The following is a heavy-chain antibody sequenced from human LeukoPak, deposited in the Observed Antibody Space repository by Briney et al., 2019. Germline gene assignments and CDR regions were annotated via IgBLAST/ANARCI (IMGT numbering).Heavy chain of an antibody. V-gene: IGHV1-46*01. CDR2: INPSGGNT. CDR1: GYTFTSYY. Sequence: ASVKVSCKASGYTFTSYYMHWVRQAPGQGLEWMGIINPSGGNTSYAQKFQGRVTMTRDMSTSTVYMELSSLRSEDTAVYYCARDGSAYCGGDCYPEYYFDYWGQGTLVTVSS. CDR3: ARDGSAYCGGDCYPEYYFDY. J-gene: IGHJ4*02. D-gene: IGHD2-21*02.